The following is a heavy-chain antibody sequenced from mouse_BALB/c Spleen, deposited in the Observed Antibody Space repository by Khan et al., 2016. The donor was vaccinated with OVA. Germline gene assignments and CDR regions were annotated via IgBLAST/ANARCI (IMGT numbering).Heavy chain of an antibody. CDR2: ISYSGVT. CDR3: ERWDYYGYYFDY. D-gene: IGHD1-1*01. CDR1: GYSITSGYA. J-gene: IGHJ2*01. V-gene: IGHV3-2*02. Sequence: EVKLEESGPGLVKPSQSLSLTCTVTGYSITSGYAWNWIRQFPGNKLEWMGYISYSGVTSYTPSLKSRISITRDTSKNQFFLQLNSVTTEDTATYYCERWDYYGYYFDYWGQGTTLTVSS.